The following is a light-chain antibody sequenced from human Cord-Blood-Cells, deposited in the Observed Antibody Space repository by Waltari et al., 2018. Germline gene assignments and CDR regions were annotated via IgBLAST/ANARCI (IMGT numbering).Light chain of an antibody. V-gene: IGKV4-1*01. CDR1: QSVLYSSNNKNY. J-gene: IGKJ2*03. CDR3: QQYYSTPPYS. CDR2: WAS. Sequence: DIVMTQSPDSLAVSLGERATINGKSSQSVLYSSNNKNYLAWYQQKPGQPPKLLIYWASTRESGLPDLFSGSGSGTDFTLTISSLQAEDVAVYYCQQYYSTPPYSFGQGTKLEIK.